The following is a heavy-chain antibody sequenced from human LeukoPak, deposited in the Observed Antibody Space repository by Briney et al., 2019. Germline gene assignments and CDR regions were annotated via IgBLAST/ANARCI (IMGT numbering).Heavy chain of an antibody. Sequence: ASVKVSCKTSGYTFTNYDIGWVRQATGQGLEWMGWMNPNSGNTGYAQKFQGRVSMTRDTSINTAYMELSSLRSEDTAVYYCTRETSSRYFDYWGQGTLVTVSS. CDR3: TRETSSRYFDY. CDR2: MNPNSGNT. V-gene: IGHV1-8*01. CDR1: GYTFTNYD. J-gene: IGHJ4*02.